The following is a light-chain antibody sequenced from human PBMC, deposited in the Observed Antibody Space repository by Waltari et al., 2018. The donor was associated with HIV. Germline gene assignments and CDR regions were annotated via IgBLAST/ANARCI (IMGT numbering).Light chain of an antibody. V-gene: IGLV3-9*03. CDR1: AGSEG. CDR3: QVWDDEFLN. J-gene: IGLJ2*01. CDR2: ERN. Sequence: ELSQPRSISVSAGQRVSISCRGAAGSEGSPCWYQKKAGQSPQLIINERNRRPSGVSNRFSASMSGDTTTLFISGSQSVDEADYFCQVWDDEFLNFCGGTRLTVL.